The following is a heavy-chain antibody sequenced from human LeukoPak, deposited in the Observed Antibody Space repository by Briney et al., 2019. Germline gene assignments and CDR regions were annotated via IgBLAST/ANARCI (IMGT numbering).Heavy chain of an antibody. CDR3: ASSVGSTDY. Sequence: TSETLSLTCAVYGESLSKYYWTWIRQSPGKGLEWIGEIKHRGSTNLNPSLKSRVTLSVDTSKHQFSLKLTSVTAADAAVYYCASSVGSTDYWGQGTLVTVSS. CDR2: IKHRGST. J-gene: IGHJ4*02. V-gene: IGHV4-34*01. CDR1: GESLSKYY. D-gene: IGHD1-26*01.